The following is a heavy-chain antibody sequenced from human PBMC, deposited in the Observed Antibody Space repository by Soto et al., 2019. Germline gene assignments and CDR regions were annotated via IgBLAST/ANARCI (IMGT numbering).Heavy chain of an antibody. CDR2: IYYSGST. CDR3: ARLWGYYNDY. Sequence: QVQLQESGPGLVKPSETLSLTCTVSGGSISSYYWSWIRQPPGKGLEWIGYIYYSGSTNYNPSLKRRVTISVDTPKSQFSLKLSSVTAADTAVYYCARLWGYYNDYWGQGTLVTVSS. J-gene: IGHJ4*02. V-gene: IGHV4-59*08. CDR1: GGSISSYY. D-gene: IGHD3-22*01.